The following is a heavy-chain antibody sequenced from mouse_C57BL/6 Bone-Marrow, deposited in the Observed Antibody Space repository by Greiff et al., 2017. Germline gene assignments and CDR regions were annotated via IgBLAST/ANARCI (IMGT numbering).Heavy chain of an antibody. CDR3: TGYGFAY. CDR2: IDPSDSYT. Sequence: VQLQQPGAELVKPGASVKLSCKASGYTFTSYWMQWVKQRPGQGLEWIGEIDPSDSYTNYNQKFKGKATLTVDTSSSPAYMQLSSLTSEDSAVYYCTGYGFAYWGQGTLVTVSA. J-gene: IGHJ3*01. CDR1: GYTFTSYW. D-gene: IGHD2-2*01. V-gene: IGHV1-50*01.